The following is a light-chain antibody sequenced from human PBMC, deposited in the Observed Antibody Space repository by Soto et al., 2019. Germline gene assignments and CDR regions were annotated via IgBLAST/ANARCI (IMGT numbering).Light chain of an antibody. V-gene: IGKV3-11*01. CDR3: QQYNNWPPWT. J-gene: IGKJ1*01. CDR1: ESVSSY. CDR2: DAS. Sequence: PGERATLSCRASESVSSYLAWYQQKPGQAPRLLIYDASIRATGIPARFSGSGSETHFSLTISSLEPEDFAVYYCQQYNNWPPWTFGQGTKVEIK.